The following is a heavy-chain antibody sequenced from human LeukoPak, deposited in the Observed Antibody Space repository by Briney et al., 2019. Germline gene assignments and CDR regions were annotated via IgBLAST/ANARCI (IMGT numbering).Heavy chain of an antibody. CDR3: AVPGNSSSWYESVY. J-gene: IGHJ4*02. D-gene: IGHD6-13*01. CDR1: GGTFSIYA. Sequence: SVKVSFTASGGTFSIYAISWVRQAPAPGLEWMGGIITIFGTANHAQKFQGRVTITADESTSTAYMELSSLRSEDTAVYYCAVPGNSSSWYESVYWGQGTLVTVSS. CDR2: IITIFGTA. V-gene: IGHV1-69*13.